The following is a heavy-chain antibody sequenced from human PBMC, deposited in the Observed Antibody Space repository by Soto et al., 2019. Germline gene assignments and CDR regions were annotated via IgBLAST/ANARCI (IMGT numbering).Heavy chain of an antibody. CDR2: VSSSGNT. CDR3: ARADYEILTGSYAMDV. D-gene: IGHD3-9*01. Sequence: TLSLTCTVSGDSLGNYYWFWIRQPVGKGLEWIGRVSSSGNTNANPTLNSRATMSIDTSKNQFSLRLRSVTAADTAVYYCARADYEILTGSYAMDVRGQGTTVTVSS. V-gene: IGHV4-4*07. J-gene: IGHJ6*02. CDR1: GDSLGNYY.